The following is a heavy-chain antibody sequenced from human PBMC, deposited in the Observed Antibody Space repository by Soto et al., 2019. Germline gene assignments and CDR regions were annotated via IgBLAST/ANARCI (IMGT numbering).Heavy chain of an antibody. J-gene: IGHJ5*02. D-gene: IGHD1-26*01. CDR1: GFSLSNARMG. V-gene: IGHV2-26*01. Sequence: QVTLKESGPVLVNPTETLTLTCTVSGFSLSNARMGVSWIRQPPGKALEWLAHIFSNDEKSYSTSLKSRLTISKDTSKSQVVLTMTNMDPVDTATYYCARIYWVGATTWSWFDPWGQGTLVTVSS. CDR3: ARIYWVGATTWSWFDP. CDR2: IFSNDEK.